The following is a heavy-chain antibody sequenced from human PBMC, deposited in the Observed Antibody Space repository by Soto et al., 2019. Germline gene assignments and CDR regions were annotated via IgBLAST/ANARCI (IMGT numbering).Heavy chain of an antibody. CDR1: GYTFTSNG. CDR3: ARVYSGYWFDP. CDR2: ISAYNGNT. V-gene: IGHV1-18*01. J-gene: IGHJ5*02. D-gene: IGHD5-12*01. Sequence: GASVKVSCKAPGYTFTSNGISWVRQAPGQGLEWMGWISAYNGNTNYAQKLQGRVTMTTDTSTSTAYMELRSLRSDDTAVYYCARVYSGYWFDPWGEGTLVTGSS.